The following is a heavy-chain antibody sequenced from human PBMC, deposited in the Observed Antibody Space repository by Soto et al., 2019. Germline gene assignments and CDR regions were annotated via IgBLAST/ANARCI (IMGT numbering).Heavy chain of an antibody. J-gene: IGHJ6*01. V-gene: IGHV1-69*13. CDR3: ARAEGATTWEEALDI. D-gene: IGHD1-26*01. CDR2: IIPIFGTA. Sequence: SVKVSCKASGGTFSSYAISWVRQAPGQGLEWMGGIIPIFGTANYAQKFQGRVTITADESTSTAYMELSSLRSEDTAGYYCARAEGATTWEEALDIWVQGTMVTVSS. CDR1: GGTFSSYA.